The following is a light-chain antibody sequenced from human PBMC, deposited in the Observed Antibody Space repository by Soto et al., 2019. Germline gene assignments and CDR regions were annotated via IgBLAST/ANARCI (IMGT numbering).Light chain of an antibody. CDR1: NSDIGGYNF. CDR3: FSYRSSTTNV. J-gene: IGLJ1*01. Sequence: QSALTQPASVSGSPGQSITISCAGSNSDIGGYNFVSWYQQHPGKAPKIIIFEVNTRPSGISNRFSGSKSGNTASLTISGLQAEDEDDYYCFSYRSSTTNVFGSGTKLTVL. CDR2: EVN. V-gene: IGLV2-14*01.